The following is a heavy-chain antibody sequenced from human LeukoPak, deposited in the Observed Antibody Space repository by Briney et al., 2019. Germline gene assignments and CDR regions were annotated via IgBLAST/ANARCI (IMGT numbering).Heavy chain of an antibody. CDR3: ARVSGYYGSGTRYYFDY. V-gene: IGHV3/OR16-10*01. D-gene: IGHD3-10*01. Sequence: ADSVKGRFTISRDNAKNSLYLQMNSLRAGDTAVYYCARVSGYYGSGTRYYFDYWGQGTLVTVSS. J-gene: IGHJ4*02.